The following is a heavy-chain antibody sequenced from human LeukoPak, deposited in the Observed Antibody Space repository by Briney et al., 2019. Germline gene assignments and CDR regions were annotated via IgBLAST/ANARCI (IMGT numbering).Heavy chain of an antibody. CDR2: ISATGGSS. Sequence: GGSLRLSCAASGFMFSNYGMSWVRQAPGKGLEWVSIISATGGSSYYADPVKGRFTISRDNPKNTLFLQMDNLTVEDTAVYYCAKRAGGADRAFDYWGQGTLVTLSS. V-gene: IGHV3-23*01. J-gene: IGHJ4*02. D-gene: IGHD1-26*01. CDR3: AKRAGGADRAFDY. CDR1: GFMFSNYG.